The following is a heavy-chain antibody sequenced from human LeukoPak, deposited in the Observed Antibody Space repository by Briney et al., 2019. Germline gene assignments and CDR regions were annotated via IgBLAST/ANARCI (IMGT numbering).Heavy chain of an antibody. CDR2: INWNGGST. D-gene: IGHD6-13*01. CDR1: GFTFEDYG. V-gene: IGHV3-20*04. CDR3: AKDIAAAGTGWFDP. Sequence: PGGSLRLSCAASGFTFEDYGMSWVRQVPGKGLEWVSGINWNGGSTGYADSVKGRFTISRDNSKNTLYLQMNSLRAEDTAVYYCAKDIAAAGTGWFDPWGQGTLVTVSS. J-gene: IGHJ5*02.